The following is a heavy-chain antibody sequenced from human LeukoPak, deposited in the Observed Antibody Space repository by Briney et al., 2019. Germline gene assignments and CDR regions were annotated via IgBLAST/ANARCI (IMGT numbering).Heavy chain of an antibody. V-gene: IGHV4-4*07. CDR2: IYTSGST. Sequence: PSETLSLTCTVSGGSISSYYWSWIRQPAGKGLEWIGRIYTSGSTNYNPSLKSRVTMSVDTSKNQFSLKLSSVTAADTAVYYCARDVYDSSGYYLPFDYWGQGTLVTASS. J-gene: IGHJ4*02. D-gene: IGHD3-22*01. CDR3: ARDVYDSSGYYLPFDY. CDR1: GGSISSYY.